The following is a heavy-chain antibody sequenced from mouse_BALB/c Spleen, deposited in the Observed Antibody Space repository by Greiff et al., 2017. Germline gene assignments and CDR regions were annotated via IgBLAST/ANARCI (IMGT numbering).Heavy chain of an antibody. CDR3: ASSGNAFAY. Sequence: EVKLLESGADLVKPGASVKLSCTASGFTIKDTYMHWVEQTPEQGLEWIGRIDPANGNTKYDPKFQGKATITGDTSSNTAYLQLSSLTSEDTAVYYCASSGNAFAYWGQGTLVTVSA. CDR2: IDPANGNT. CDR1: GFTIKDTY. D-gene: IGHD2-1*01. J-gene: IGHJ3*01. V-gene: IGHV14-3*02.